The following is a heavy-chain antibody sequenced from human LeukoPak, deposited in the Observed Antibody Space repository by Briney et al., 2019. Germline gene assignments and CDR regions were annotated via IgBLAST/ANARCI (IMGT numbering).Heavy chain of an antibody. J-gene: IGHJ6*02. CDR3: ARAYYYDSSGYYYYYYGMDV. D-gene: IGHD3-22*01. Sequence: SVKVSCKASGGTFSSYAISWVRQAPGQGLEWMGRIIPILGIANYAQKFQGRFTITADKSTSTAYMELSSLRSEDTAVYYCARAYYYDSSGYYYYYYGMDVWGQGTTVTVSS. CDR1: GGTFSSYA. V-gene: IGHV1-69*04. CDR2: IIPILGIA.